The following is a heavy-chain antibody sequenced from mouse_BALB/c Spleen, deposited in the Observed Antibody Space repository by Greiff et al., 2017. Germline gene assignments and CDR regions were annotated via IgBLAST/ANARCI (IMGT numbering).Heavy chain of an antibody. V-gene: IGHV1S127*01. CDR1: GYTFTSYW. CDR3: TYTYDESGFDY. Sequence: VQLHQPGAELVKPGASVKMSCKASGYTFTSYWMHWVKQRPGQGLEWIGTIDPSDSYTSYNQKFKGKATLTVDTSSSTAYMQLSSLTSEDSAVYYCTYTYDESGFDYWGQGTTLTVSS. D-gene: IGHD2-14*01. J-gene: IGHJ2*01. CDR2: IDPSDSYT.